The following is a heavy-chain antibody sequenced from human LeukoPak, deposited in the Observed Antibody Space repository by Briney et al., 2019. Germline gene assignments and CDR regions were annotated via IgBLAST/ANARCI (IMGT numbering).Heavy chain of an antibody. CDR2: INPSGGST. D-gene: IGHD6-6*01. Sequence: ASVKVSCKASGYTFTSYYMHWVRQAPGQGLEWMGIINPSGGSTSYAQKFQGRVTMTRDTSTSTVYMELSSLRSEDTAVYYCARERGGVFTAAQFDYWGQGTLVTVSS. CDR1: GYTFTSYY. V-gene: IGHV1-46*01. CDR3: ARERGGVFTAAQFDY. J-gene: IGHJ4*02.